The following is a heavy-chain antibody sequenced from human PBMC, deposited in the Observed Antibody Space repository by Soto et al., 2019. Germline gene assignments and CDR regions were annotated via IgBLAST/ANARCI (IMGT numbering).Heavy chain of an antibody. CDR2: ISSSSSYT. CDR3: ARTRLYCSSTSCYFFDY. CDR1: GFTFSDYY. J-gene: IGHJ4*02. Sequence: KTGGSLRLSCAASGFTFSDYYMSWIRQAPGKGLEWVSYISSSSSYTNYADSVKGRFTISRDNAKNSLYLQMNSLRAEDTAVYYCARTRLYCSSTSCYFFDYWGQGTLVTV. V-gene: IGHV3-11*06. D-gene: IGHD2-2*01.